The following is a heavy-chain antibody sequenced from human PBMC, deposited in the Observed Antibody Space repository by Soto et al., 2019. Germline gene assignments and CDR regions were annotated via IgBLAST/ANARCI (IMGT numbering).Heavy chain of an antibody. CDR2: INHSGST. CDR1: GGSFSGYY. D-gene: IGHD1-26*01. CDR3: ARANTYLTVRHYYYMDV. J-gene: IGHJ6*03. V-gene: IGHV4-34*01. Sequence: QVQLQQWGAGLLKPSETLSLTCAVYGGSFSGYYWSWIRQPPGKGLEWIGEINHSGSTNYNPSLKSRVTISVDTSKNQFSLKLSSVTAADTAVYYCARANTYLTVRHYYYMDVWGKGTTVTVSS.